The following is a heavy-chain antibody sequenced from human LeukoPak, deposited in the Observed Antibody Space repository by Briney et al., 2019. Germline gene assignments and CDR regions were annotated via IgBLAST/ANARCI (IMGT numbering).Heavy chain of an antibody. CDR2: INPSGGST. D-gene: IGHD6-19*01. J-gene: IGHJ5*02. V-gene: IGHV1-46*01. CDR1: GYTFTSYY. CDR3: ARAISGYSSGWYRYYWFDP. Sequence: ASVKVSCKASGYTFTSYYMHWVRQAPGQGLEWMGIINPSGGSTSYAQKFQGRVTMTRDTSTSTVYMELSSLRSEDTAVYYCARAISGYSSGWYRYYWFDPWGQGTLVTVSS.